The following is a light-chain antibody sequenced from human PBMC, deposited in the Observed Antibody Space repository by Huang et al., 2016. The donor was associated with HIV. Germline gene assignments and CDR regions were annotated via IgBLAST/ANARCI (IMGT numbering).Light chain of an antibody. Sequence: DIQMTQSPSSLSASVGDRVTITCRASQSISNYLNWYQQKPGKAPNLLIYAASSLQGGVPSRFSGSGSGTDFTLTIRRLQPEDFATYYCQQSYRNPFTFGPGTKVDIK. J-gene: IGKJ3*01. V-gene: IGKV1-39*01. CDR2: AAS. CDR3: QQSYRNPFT. CDR1: QSISNY.